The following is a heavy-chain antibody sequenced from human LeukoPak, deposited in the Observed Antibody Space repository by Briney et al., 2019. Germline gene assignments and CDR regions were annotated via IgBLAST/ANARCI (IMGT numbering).Heavy chain of an antibody. J-gene: IGHJ3*02. CDR2: IYYSGST. CDR3: AREAGGQQLVYAFDI. CDR1: GGSISSYY. Sequence: PSETLSLTCTVSGGSISSYYWSWIRQPPGKGLEWIGYIYYSGSTNYNPSLKSRVTISVDTSKNQFSLKLSSVTAADTAVYYCAREAGGQQLVYAFDIWGQGTMVTVSS. V-gene: IGHV4-59*01. D-gene: IGHD6-13*01.